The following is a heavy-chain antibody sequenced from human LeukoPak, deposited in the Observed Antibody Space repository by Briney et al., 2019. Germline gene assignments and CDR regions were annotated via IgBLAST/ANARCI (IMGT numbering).Heavy chain of an antibody. J-gene: IGHJ4*02. CDR1: GFTFSSYA. Sequence: GRSLRLSCAASGFTFSSYAMHWVRQAPGKGLEWVALISYDGNNKYYADSVKGRFTISRGNSKNTLYLQMNSLRPEDTAVYYCARVHSSSWYCCSDYWGQGTLVTVSS. D-gene: IGHD6-13*01. CDR3: ARVHSSSWYCCSDY. V-gene: IGHV3-30-3*01. CDR2: ISYDGNNK.